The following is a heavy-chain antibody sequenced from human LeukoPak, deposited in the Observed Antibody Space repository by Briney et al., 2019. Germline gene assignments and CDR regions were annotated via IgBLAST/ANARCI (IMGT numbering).Heavy chain of an antibody. J-gene: IGHJ4*02. CDR2: ISGSGGTT. Sequence: GGSLRLSYAASGFTFSSYAMSWVRQAPGKGLEWVSAISGSGGTTYYADSVKGRFTISRDNSKNTLYLQINSLRAEDTAVYYCAKDHLPGIVVADRDYWGQGTLVIVSS. CDR1: GFTFSSYA. D-gene: IGHD6-19*01. CDR3: AKDHLPGIVVADRDY. V-gene: IGHV3-23*01.